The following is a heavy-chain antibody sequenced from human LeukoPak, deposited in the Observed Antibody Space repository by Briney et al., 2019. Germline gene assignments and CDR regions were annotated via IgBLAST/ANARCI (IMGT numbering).Heavy chain of an antibody. J-gene: IGHJ4*02. CDR2: IYYSGST. Sequence: PSETLSLTCTVSGGSISSSSYYWGWIRQPPGKGLEWIGSIYYSGSTYYNPSLKSRVTISVDTSKNQFSLKLSSVTAADTAIYYCARETTVVTNYFDYWGQGTLVTVSS. CDR1: GGSISSSSYY. V-gene: IGHV4-39*07. D-gene: IGHD4-23*01. CDR3: ARETTVVTNYFDY.